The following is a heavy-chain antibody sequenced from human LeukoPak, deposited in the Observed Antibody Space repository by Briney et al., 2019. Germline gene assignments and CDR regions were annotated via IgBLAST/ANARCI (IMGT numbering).Heavy chain of an antibody. V-gene: IGHV3-23*01. J-gene: IGHJ4*02. CDR3: AKDLEPDDILTGCGAFDY. CDR1: GFTFSSYA. Sequence: PGGSLRLSCAASGFTFSSYAMSWVRQAPGKGLEWVSAISGSGGSTYYADSVKGRFTISRDKSKNTLYLQMNSLRAEDTAVYYCAKDLEPDDILTGCGAFDYWGQGTLVTVSS. D-gene: IGHD3-9*01. CDR2: ISGSGGST.